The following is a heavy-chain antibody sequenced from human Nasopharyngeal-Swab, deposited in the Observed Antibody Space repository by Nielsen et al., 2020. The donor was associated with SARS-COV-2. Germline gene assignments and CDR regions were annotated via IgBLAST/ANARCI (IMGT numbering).Heavy chain of an antibody. CDR3: ATAVRSGSYYDYYGMDV. Sequence: ASVKVSCKVSGYTLTELSMHWVRQAPGKGLEWMGGFDPEDGETIYAQKFQGRVTMTEDTSTDTAHMELSSLRSEDTAVYYCATAVRSGSYYDYYGMDVWGQGTTVTVSS. D-gene: IGHD1-26*01. V-gene: IGHV1-24*01. CDR2: FDPEDGET. CDR1: GYTLTELS. J-gene: IGHJ6*02.